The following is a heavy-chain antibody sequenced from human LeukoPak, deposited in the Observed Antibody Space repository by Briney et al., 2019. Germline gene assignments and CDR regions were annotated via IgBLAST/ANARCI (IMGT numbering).Heavy chain of an antibody. CDR2: IKQDGSEK. Sequence: PGRSLRLSCAAAGFTFSSYGMRWVRQAPGKGLEWVANIKQDGSEKYYVDSVKGRFTISRDNAKNSLYLQMNSLRAEDTAVYYCARDRRTSSWYENYYGMDVWGKGTTVTVSS. CDR1: GFTFSSYG. V-gene: IGHV3-7*03. CDR3: ARDRRTSSWYENYYGMDV. J-gene: IGHJ6*04. D-gene: IGHD6-13*01.